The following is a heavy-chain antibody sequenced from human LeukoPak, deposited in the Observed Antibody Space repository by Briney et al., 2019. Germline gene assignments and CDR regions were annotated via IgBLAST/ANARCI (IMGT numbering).Heavy chain of an antibody. CDR2: ISSSSSTI. CDR3: ARTLSSCTGGKCYTSYYYAMDV. D-gene: IGHD2-15*01. CDR1: GFTFSSYS. V-gene: IGHV3-48*01. J-gene: IGHJ6*02. Sequence: PGGSLRLSCAASGFTFSSYSMDWVRQAPGKGLEWVSYISSSSSTIYYADSVKGRFTISRDNAKNSLYLQMNSLRAEDTAVFYCARTLSSCTGGKCYTSYYYAMDVWGQGTTVTVSS.